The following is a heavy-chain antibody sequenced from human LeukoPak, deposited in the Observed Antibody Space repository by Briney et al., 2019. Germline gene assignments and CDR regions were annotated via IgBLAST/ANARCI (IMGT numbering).Heavy chain of an antibody. V-gene: IGHV4-39*07. CDR1: GASISSSNYY. J-gene: IGHJ6*03. CDR3: V. CDR2: VYYSGST. Sequence: PSETLSLTCAVSGASISSSNYYWGWVRQSPGKGLEWIGSVYYSGSTYYNPSLKSRVTISVDTSKNQFSLNRISVTAADTAYYMDVWGKRTTVTGSS.